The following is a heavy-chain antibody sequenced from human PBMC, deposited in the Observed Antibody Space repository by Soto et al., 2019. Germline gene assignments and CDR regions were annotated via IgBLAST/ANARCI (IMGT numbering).Heavy chain of an antibody. CDR3: AISYIVVVPAAPYGMDV. CDR1: GGTFSSYT. Sequence: SVKVSCKASGGTFSSYTISWVRQAPGQGLEWMGGIIPIFGTANYAQKFQGRVTITADESTSTAYMELSSLRSEDTAVYYCAISYIVVVPAAPYGMDVWGQGTTVTVSS. V-gene: IGHV1-69*13. D-gene: IGHD2-2*01. J-gene: IGHJ6*02. CDR2: IIPIFGTA.